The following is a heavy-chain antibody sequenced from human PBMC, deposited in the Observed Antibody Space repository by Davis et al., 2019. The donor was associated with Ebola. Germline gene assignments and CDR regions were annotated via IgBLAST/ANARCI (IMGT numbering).Heavy chain of an antibody. CDR2: IYPGDSDT. Sequence: GESLKISCKGSGYSFTSYWIGWVRQMPGKGLEWMGIIYPGDSDTRYSPSFQGQVTISADKSISTAYLQWSSLKASDTAMYYCARGRSTSCKGCAFDIWGQGTMVTVSS. CDR3: ARGRSTSCKGCAFDI. J-gene: IGHJ3*02. V-gene: IGHV5-51*01. D-gene: IGHD2-2*01. CDR1: GYSFTSYW.